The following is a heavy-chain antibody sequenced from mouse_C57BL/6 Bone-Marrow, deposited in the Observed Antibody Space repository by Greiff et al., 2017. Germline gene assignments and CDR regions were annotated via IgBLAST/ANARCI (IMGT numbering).Heavy chain of an antibody. D-gene: IGHD2-2*01. J-gene: IGHJ3*01. CDR1: GFNIKDDY. V-gene: IGHV14-4*01. CDR3: TPLWLRRFAY. Sequence: VQLQQSGAELVRPGASVKLSCTASGFNIKDDYMHWVKQRPEQGLEWIGWIDPENGDTEYASKFQGKATITADTSSNTAYLQLSSLTSEDTAVYYCTPLWLRRFAYWGQGTLVTVSA. CDR2: IDPENGDT.